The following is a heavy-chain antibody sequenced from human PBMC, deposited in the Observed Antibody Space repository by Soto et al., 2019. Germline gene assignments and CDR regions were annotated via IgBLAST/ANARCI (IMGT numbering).Heavy chain of an antibody. Sequence: GGSLRLSCAASGFTFSSYWMSWVRQAQGKGLEWVANIKQDGSEKYYVDSVKGRFTISRDNTKNSLNLQMNSLRAEDTAVYYCARVTDYYESSGYFDYWGQGTLVTVSS. CDR2: IKQDGSEK. CDR3: ARVTDYYESSGYFDY. V-gene: IGHV3-7*01. D-gene: IGHD3-22*01. CDR1: GFTFSSYW. J-gene: IGHJ4*02.